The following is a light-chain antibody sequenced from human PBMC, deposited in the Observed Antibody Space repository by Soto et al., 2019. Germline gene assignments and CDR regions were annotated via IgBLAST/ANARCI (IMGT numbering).Light chain of an antibody. Sequence: IVMAQSPRSLPVTPGEPSSSSCGSSQSLLHSNGYNYLDWYLQKPGQSPQLLIYLGSNRASGVPDRFSGSGSGTDFTLKISRVEAEDVGVYYCMQPLQSWTFGQGTKVDIK. CDR1: QSLLHSNGYNY. CDR2: LGS. J-gene: IGKJ1*01. CDR3: MQPLQSWT. V-gene: IGKV2-28*01.